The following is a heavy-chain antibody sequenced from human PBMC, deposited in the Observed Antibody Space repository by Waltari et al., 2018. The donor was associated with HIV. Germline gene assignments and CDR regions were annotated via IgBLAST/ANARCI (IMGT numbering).Heavy chain of an antibody. CDR2: IYTSGST. D-gene: IGHD6-19*01. CDR1: GGSISSGSYY. Sequence: QVQLQESGPGLVKPSQTLSLTCTVSGGSISSGSYYWSWIRQPAGKGLEWIGRIYTSGSTNYNPSLKSRVTISVDTSKNQFSLKLSSVTAADTAVYYCARVSGWYESVLRFDPWGQGTLVTVSS. J-gene: IGHJ5*02. V-gene: IGHV4-61*02. CDR3: ARVSGWYESVLRFDP.